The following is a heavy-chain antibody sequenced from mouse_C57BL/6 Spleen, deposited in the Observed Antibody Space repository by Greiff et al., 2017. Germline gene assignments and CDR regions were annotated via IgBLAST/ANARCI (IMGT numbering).Heavy chain of an antibody. V-gene: IGHV1-36*01. Sequence: VQVVESGPVLVKPGPSVKISCKASGFTFTDYYMHWVKQSHGKSLEWIGLVYPYNGGTSYNQKFKGKATLTVDTSSSTAYMELNSLTSEDSAVYYCAREGPTVVPYFDYWGQGTTLTVSS. D-gene: IGHD1-1*01. CDR2: VYPYNGGT. CDR3: AREGPTVVPYFDY. J-gene: IGHJ2*01. CDR1: GFTFTDYY.